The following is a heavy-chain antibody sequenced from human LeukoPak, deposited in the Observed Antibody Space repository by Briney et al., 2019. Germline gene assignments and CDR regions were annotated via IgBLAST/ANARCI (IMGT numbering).Heavy chain of an antibody. J-gene: IGHJ4*02. Sequence: PGGSLRLSCAASGFTFSNYAMSWVRQAPGKGLEWVSAISGSGGSTYYADSVKGRFTISRDNSKNTLYLQMNSLRAEDTAVYYCAKRSGKDVDTAMAYFDYWGQGTLVTVSS. CDR2: ISGSGGST. CDR1: GFTFSNYA. D-gene: IGHD5-18*01. CDR3: AKRSGKDVDTAMAYFDY. V-gene: IGHV3-23*01.